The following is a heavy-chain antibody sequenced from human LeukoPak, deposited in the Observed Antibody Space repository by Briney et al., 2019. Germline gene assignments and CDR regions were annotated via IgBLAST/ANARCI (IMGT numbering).Heavy chain of an antibody. CDR2: IIPIFGTA. CDR1: GGTFSSYA. D-gene: IGHD3-22*01. V-gene: IGHV1-69*13. CDR3: ARDPGYYDSSGPFDY. J-gene: IGHJ4*02. Sequence: ASVTVSCKASGGTFSSYAISWVRQAPGQGLEWMGGIIPIFGTANYAQKFQVRVTITADESTSTAYMELSSLRSEDAAVYYCARDPGYYDSSGPFDYWGQGTLVTVSS.